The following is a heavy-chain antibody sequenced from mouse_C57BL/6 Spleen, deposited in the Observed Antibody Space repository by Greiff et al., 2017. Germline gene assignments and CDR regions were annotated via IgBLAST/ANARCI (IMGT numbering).Heavy chain of an antibody. CDR1: GYTFTDYE. Sequence: QVQLQQSGAELVRPGASVTLSCKASGYTFTDYEMHWVKQTPVHGLEWIGAIDPETGGTAYNQKFKGKAILTADKSSSTAYMELRSLTSEDSAVYYCTRSYSSGYEDYWGQGTTLTVSS. CDR3: TRSYSSGYEDY. V-gene: IGHV1-15*01. D-gene: IGHD3-2*02. J-gene: IGHJ2*01. CDR2: IDPETGGT.